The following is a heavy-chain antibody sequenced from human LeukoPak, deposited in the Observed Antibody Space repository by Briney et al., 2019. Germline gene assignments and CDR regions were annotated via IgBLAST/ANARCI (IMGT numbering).Heavy chain of an antibody. CDR1: GGSFSGYY. V-gene: IGHV4-34*01. CDR2: INHRGST. D-gene: IGHD3-9*01. Sequence: SETLSLTCAVYGGSFSGYYWSWIRQPPGKGLEWIGEINHRGSTNYNPSLKSRLTVSVDTSRNQFSLKLKSVTAADTAVYYCAREVYDILTGYFNDYWGQGTLVTVSS. CDR3: AREVYDILTGYFNDY. J-gene: IGHJ4*02.